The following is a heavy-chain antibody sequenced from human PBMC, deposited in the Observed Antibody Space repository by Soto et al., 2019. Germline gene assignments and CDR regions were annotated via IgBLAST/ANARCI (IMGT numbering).Heavy chain of an antibody. CDR1: GGAFSSYA. D-gene: IGHD3-22*01. J-gene: IGHJ4*02. V-gene: IGHV1-69*06. CDR2: IIPIFGTA. CDR3: ARGTYYYDSSGYLDRYYFDY. Sequence: SVKVSCKASGGAFSSYAISWVRQAPGQGLEWMGGIIPIFGTANYAQKFQGRVTITADKSTSTAYMELSSLRSEDTAVYYCARGTYYYDSSGYLDRYYFDYWGQGTLVTVSS.